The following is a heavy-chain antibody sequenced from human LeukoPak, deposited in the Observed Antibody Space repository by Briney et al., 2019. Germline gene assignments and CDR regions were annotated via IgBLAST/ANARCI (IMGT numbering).Heavy chain of an antibody. CDR2: IKQDGTEK. D-gene: IGHD3-10*01. J-gene: IGHJ4*02. CDR3: ARVTYGSGTYGAFDY. CDR1: GFTFTNYW. Sequence: PGGSLRLSCAASGFTFTNYWMNWVRQAPGKGLEWVANIKQDGTEKYYVDSVKGRFTISRDNAKNSLYLQMNSLRAEDTAVYYCARVTYGSGTYGAFDYWGQGTLVTVSS. V-gene: IGHV3-7*03.